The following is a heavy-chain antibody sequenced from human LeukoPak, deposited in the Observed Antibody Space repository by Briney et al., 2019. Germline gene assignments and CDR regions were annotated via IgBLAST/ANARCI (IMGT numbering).Heavy chain of an antibody. V-gene: IGHV1-18*01. D-gene: IGHD4-23*01. J-gene: IGHJ4*02. CDR2: ISAYNGNT. CDR3: ARGSYSDYGGTLYNY. CDR1: GYTFTSYG. Sequence: ASVKVSCKASGYTFTSYGISWVRQAPGQGLEWMGWISAYNGNTNYAQRLQGRVTMTTDTSTSTAYMELRSLRSEDTAVYYCARGSYSDYGGTLYNYWGQGTLVTVSS.